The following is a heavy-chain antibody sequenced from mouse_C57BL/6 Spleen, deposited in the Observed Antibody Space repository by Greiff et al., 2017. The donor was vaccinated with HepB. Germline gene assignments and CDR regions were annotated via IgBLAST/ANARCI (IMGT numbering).Heavy chain of an antibody. D-gene: IGHD2-3*01. V-gene: IGHV1-81*01. CDR3: ALIYDGYYPFAY. Sequence: QVQLKESGAELARPGASVKLSCKASGYTSTSYGISWVKQRTGQGLEWIGEIYPRSGNTYYNEKFKGKATLTADKSSSTAYMELRSLTSEDSAVYFCALIYDGYYPFAYWGQGTLVTVSA. J-gene: IGHJ3*01. CDR1: GYTSTSYG. CDR2: IYPRSGNT.